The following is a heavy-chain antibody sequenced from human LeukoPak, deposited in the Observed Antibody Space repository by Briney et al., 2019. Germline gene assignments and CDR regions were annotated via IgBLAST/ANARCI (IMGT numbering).Heavy chain of an antibody. CDR3: ASTSPKYYYESSGYSSLFDN. CDR2: IYYSGNT. CDR1: AGSISSDSYY. V-gene: IGHV4-39*07. J-gene: IGHJ4*02. Sequence: SETLSLTCTVSAGSISSDSYYWGWIRQPPGKGLEWIGTIYYSGNTYYNPSLKSRLTISVDTSKNQFSLKLRSVTAADTALYYCASTSPKYYYESSGYSSLFDNWGQGTLVTVSS. D-gene: IGHD3-22*01.